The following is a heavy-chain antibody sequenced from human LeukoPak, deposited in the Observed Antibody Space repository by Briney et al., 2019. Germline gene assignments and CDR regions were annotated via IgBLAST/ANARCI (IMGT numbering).Heavy chain of an antibody. Sequence: GASVKVSCKASGGTFSSYAISWVRQAPGQGLEWMGGLIPIFGTANYAQKFQGRVTITADESTSTAYMELSSLRSEDTAVYYCARSDDYGGDYYYYYYMDVWGKGTTVTVSS. D-gene: IGHD4-23*01. CDR2: LIPIFGTA. V-gene: IGHV1-69*13. CDR1: GGTFSSYA. CDR3: ARSDDYGGDYYYYYYMDV. J-gene: IGHJ6*03.